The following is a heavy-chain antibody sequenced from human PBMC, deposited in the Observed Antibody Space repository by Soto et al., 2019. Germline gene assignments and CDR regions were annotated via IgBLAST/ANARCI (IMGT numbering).Heavy chain of an antibody. D-gene: IGHD3-9*01. Sequence: PGESLKTSCKGSGYSFTSYWIRWVRQLPGKGLEGMGRIDPSDSYTNYSPSFQGHVTISADKSISTAYLQWSSLKASDTAMYYCAREVDRYFDWGFSPFLAYGLDVRGQGTTVTV. J-gene: IGHJ6*02. CDR1: GYSFTSYW. CDR2: IDPSDSYT. CDR3: AREVDRYFDWGFSPFLAYGLDV. V-gene: IGHV5-10-1*01.